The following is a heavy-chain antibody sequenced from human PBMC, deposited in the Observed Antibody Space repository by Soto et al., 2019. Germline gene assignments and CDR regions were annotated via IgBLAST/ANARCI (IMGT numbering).Heavy chain of an antibody. CDR3: ARVGVCSSSRCYADH. D-gene: IGHD2-2*01. CDR1: GFTFSSSW. V-gene: IGHV3-7*04. J-gene: IGHJ4*02. Sequence: DVQVVESGGGLVQPGGSLRFSCVASGFTFSSSWMSWVRQVPGKGPEWVANIDQDGSHTYYVESVRGRFIISRDNAKNSLYLQMHSLRADDSAVYYCARVGVCSSSRCYADHWGQGTLVTVSS. CDR2: IDQDGSHT.